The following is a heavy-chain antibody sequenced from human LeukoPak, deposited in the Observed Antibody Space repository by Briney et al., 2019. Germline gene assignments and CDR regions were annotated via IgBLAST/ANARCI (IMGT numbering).Heavy chain of an antibody. CDR2: IWYDGSNK. CDR1: GFTLSSRG. V-gene: IGHV3-33*01. D-gene: IGHD2-21*01. J-gene: IGHJ6*03. CDR3: ARAGIVGLYYYYMDV. Sequence: GGSLRLSCAASGFTLSSRGMHWVRQAPGKGLEWVTLIWYDGSNKYYADSVKGRFSISRDNSKNTLFLQINSLRVEDTAVYYCARAGIVGLYYYYMDVWGKGTTVTVSS.